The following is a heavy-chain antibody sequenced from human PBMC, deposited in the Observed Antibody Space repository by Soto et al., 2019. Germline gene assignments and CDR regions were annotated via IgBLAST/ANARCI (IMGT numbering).Heavy chain of an antibody. J-gene: IGHJ6*02. V-gene: IGHV1-69*13. CDR3: ARAIMYYYDSSGSVVSYYGMDV. CDR1: GGTFSSYA. D-gene: IGHD3-22*01. Sequence: SVKVSCKASGGTFSSYAISWVRQAPGQGLEWMGGIIPIFGTANYAQKFQGRVTITADESTSTAYMELSSLRSEDKAVYYCARAIMYYYDSSGSVVSYYGMDVWGQGTTVTVSS. CDR2: IIPIFGTA.